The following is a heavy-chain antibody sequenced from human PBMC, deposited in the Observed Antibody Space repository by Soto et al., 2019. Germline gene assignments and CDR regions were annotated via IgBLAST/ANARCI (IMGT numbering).Heavy chain of an antibody. Sequence: GGSLRLSCAASGLSVVGSYMNWFRQSEQKGLEWISVVYPDDNTYYAESVRGRFTISRDRSKNTVSLQMNSLRAEDTAVYYCARLPGAFYYDNGDYDFLDYWGQGTLVTVSS. CDR2: VYPDDNT. V-gene: IGHV3-53*01. CDR1: GLSVVGSY. J-gene: IGHJ4*02. CDR3: ARLPGAFYYDNGDYDFLDY. D-gene: IGHD3-3*01.